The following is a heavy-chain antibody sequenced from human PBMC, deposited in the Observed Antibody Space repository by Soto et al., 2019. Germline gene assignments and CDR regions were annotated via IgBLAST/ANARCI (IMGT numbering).Heavy chain of an antibody. J-gene: IGHJ6*02. V-gene: IGHV5-51*01. D-gene: IGHD1-26*01. CDR1: GYSFTSYW. CDR2: IYPGDSDT. Sequence: PGESLKISCKGSGYSFTSYWIGWVRQMPGKGLEWMGIIYPGDSDTRYSPSFQGQVTISADKSISTAYLQWSSLKASDTAMYYCARHVGATVPYYYYGMDVWGQGTTVTVSS. CDR3: ARHVGATVPYYYYGMDV.